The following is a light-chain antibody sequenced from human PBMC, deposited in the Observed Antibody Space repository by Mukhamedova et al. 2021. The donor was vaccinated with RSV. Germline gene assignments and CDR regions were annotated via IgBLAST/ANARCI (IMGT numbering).Light chain of an antibody. CDR2: AAS. J-gene: IGKJ3*01. Sequence: SPGERATHSCRASQTVNTNLAWYQQKPGQAPRLLIYAASTRATGIPARFSGSGSGTDFTLTISSLEPEDFAVYYCQQRSSWPLT. CDR1: QTVNTN. V-gene: IGKV3-11*01. CDR3: QQRSSWPLT.